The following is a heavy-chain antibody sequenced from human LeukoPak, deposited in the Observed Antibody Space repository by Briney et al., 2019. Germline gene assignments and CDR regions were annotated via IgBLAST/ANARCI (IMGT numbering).Heavy chain of an antibody. CDR3: ARVTGSIDY. D-gene: IGHD1-26*01. V-gene: IGHV1-8*01. CDR1: GYTFTSYD. Sequence: ASVKVSCKASGYTFTSYDINWVRQATGQGLEWMGWMNPKSSNTGYAQKFQGRVTMTRDTSISTAYMELGSLRSEDTAVYYCARVTGSIDYWGQGTLVTVSS. CDR2: MNPKSSNT. J-gene: IGHJ4*02.